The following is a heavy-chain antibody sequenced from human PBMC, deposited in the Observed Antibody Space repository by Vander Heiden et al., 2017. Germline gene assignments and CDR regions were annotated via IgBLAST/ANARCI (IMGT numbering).Heavy chain of an antibody. V-gene: IGHV3-23*01. CDR2: ISGSGGST. CDR1: GFTFTSYA. J-gene: IGHJ6*02. D-gene: IGHD6-13*01. CDR3: AKSAAAGPTVDYYYGMDV. Sequence: EVQLLESGGGLVQPGGSLRPPCAASGFTFTSYAMSWVRQAPGKGLEWVSAISGSGGSTYYADSVKGRFTISRDNSKNTLYLQMNSLRAEDTAVYYCAKSAAAGPTVDYYYGMDVWGQGTTVTVSS.